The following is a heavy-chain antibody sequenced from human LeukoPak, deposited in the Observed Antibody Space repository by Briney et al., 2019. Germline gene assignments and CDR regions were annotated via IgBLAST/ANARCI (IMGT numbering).Heavy chain of an antibody. J-gene: IGHJ4*02. Sequence: GGSLRLSCAASGFTFSSYEMNWVRQAPGKGLEWVSYISSSGSTIYYADSVKGRFTISRDNSKNTLYLQMNSLRAEDTAVYYCAKGRFPLTGHLIPSDYWGQGTLVTVSS. CDR1: GFTFSSYE. CDR3: AKGRFPLTGHLIPSDY. V-gene: IGHV3-48*03. CDR2: ISSSGSTI. D-gene: IGHD7-27*01.